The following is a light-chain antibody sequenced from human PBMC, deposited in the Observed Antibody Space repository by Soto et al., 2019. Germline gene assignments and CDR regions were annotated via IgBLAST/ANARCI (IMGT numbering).Light chain of an antibody. CDR3: QQYYSFPLT. CDR1: QGISSY. V-gene: IGKV1D-8*01. Sequence: VIWMTQSPSLLSASTGDRVTISCRISQGISSYLAWYQQKPGKAPELLIYAASTLQSGAPSRFSGSGSGTDFTLTISCLQSEDFATYYCQQYYSFPLTFGGGTKVDIK. J-gene: IGKJ4*01. CDR2: AAS.